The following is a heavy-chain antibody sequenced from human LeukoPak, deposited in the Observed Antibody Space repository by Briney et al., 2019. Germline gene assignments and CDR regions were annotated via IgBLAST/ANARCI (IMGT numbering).Heavy chain of an antibody. V-gene: IGHV4-4*02. Sequence: SETLSLTCGVSGGSVSSTNWWPWIRQPPGKGLEWIGEVQLDGRTNFNPSLKSRLTMSVDLSENHVSLKLTSVTAADTAVYYCAREGGFYRPLDYSGQGTLVTVSS. CDR2: VQLDGRT. CDR3: AREGGFYRPLDY. J-gene: IGHJ4*02. CDR1: GGSVSSTNW. D-gene: IGHD6-25*01.